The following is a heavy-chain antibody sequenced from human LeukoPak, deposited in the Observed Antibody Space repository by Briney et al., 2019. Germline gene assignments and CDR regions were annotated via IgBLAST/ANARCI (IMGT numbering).Heavy chain of an antibody. D-gene: IGHD2-2*01. CDR3: ARGRVPAAI. CDR2: INHSGST. J-gene: IGHJ4*02. Sequence: SDTLSLTCAVYGGCFSGYYWSWIRQPPGKGLEWIGEINHSGSTNYNPSLKSRVTISVDTSKNQFSLKLSSVTAADTAVYYCARGRVPAAIWGQGTLVTVSS. V-gene: IGHV4-34*01. CDR1: GGCFSGYY.